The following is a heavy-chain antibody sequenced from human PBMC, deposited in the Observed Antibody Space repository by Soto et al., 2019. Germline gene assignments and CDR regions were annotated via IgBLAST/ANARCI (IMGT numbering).Heavy chain of an antibody. CDR1: GFTFSGYG. D-gene: IGHD2-15*01. Sequence: QVQLVESGGGVVQPGRSLRLSCAASGFTFSGYGMHWVRQAPGKGLEWVAVISYDGSNKYYADSVKGRFTISRDNSKNTLYLQMNSLRAEDTAVYYCATNQEVVVDAFDIWGQGTMVTVSS. CDR3: ATNQEVVVDAFDI. J-gene: IGHJ3*02. V-gene: IGHV3-30*03. CDR2: ISYDGSNK.